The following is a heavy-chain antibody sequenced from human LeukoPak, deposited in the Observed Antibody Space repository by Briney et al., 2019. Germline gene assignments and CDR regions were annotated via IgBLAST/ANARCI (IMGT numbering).Heavy chain of an antibody. CDR3: ARLIIAAAGPGRWFDP. J-gene: IGHJ5*02. Sequence: SETLSPTCTVSGGSISSSKYDWGWIRQPPGKGLEWFGSIYYSGSTFYNPSLKSRVTMSVDTSKNQFSLTLSSVTAADTAVYYCARLIIAAAGPGRWFDPWGQGTLVTVSS. CDR1: GGSISSSKYD. D-gene: IGHD6-13*01. V-gene: IGHV4-39*01. CDR2: IYYSGST.